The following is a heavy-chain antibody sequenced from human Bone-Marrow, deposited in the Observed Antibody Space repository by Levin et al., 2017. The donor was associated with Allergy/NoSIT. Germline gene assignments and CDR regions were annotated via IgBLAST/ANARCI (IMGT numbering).Heavy chain of an antibody. CDR1: GYILSGYY. V-gene: IGHV1-2*02. CDR2: INPNSGVT. J-gene: IGHJ4*02. D-gene: IGHD3/OR15-3a*01. Sequence: VALVKVSCKASGYILSGYYMQWLRQAPGQGLEWMGWINPNSGVTNYAQRFQGRVTMTRDTSISTAYMELNNLRGDDSAVYYCARDAAIGNSDFCSIDFWGQGTLVTVSS. CDR3: ARDAAIGNSDFCSIDF.